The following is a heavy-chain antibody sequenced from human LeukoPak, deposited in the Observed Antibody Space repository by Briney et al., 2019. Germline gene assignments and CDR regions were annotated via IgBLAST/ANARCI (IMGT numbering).Heavy chain of an antibody. J-gene: IGHJ6*03. Sequence: SETLSLTCTVSGGSISRHYWSWIRQPPGKGLEWIGYVYYSGSTNYNPSLKSRVTISVDASKNQFSLKLSSVTAADTAVYYCAREPGGARGYSYGYGYYYCMDVWGKGTTVTVSS. CDR3: AREPGGARGYSYGYGYYYCMDV. CDR2: VYYSGST. CDR1: GGSISRHY. D-gene: IGHD5-18*01. V-gene: IGHV4-59*11.